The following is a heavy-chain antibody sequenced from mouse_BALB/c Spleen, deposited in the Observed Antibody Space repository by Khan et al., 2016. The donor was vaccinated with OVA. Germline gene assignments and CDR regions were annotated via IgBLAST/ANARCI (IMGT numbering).Heavy chain of an antibody. D-gene: IGHD1-1*01. CDR2: ISSGGSYT. V-gene: IGHV5-6-4*01. J-gene: IGHJ2*01. CDR1: GFSFSSYS. CDR3: TRHRDYYGSNPYFDY. Sequence: EVELVESGGGLVRPGGSLKLSCAASGFSFSSYSMSWVRQTPEKRLEWVATISSGGSYTYYPDSVKGRFTISRDNAKNTLDLQMSSLKSEDTAMYYCTRHRDYYGSNPYFDYWGQGTTLTVSS.